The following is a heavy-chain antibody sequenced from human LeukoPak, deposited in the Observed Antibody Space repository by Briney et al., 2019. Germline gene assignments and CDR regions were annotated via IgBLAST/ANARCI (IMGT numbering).Heavy chain of an antibody. CDR2: ISAYNGNT. D-gene: IGHD3-22*01. J-gene: IGHJ4*02. CDR3: ASLGLNYYDSSGYGSA. V-gene: IGHV1-18*01. CDR1: GYTFTSYG. Sequence: ASVKVSCKASGYTFTSYGISWVRQAPGQGLEWMGWISAYNGNTNYAQKLQGRVTMTTDTSTSTAYMELRSLRSDDTAVYYCASLGLNYYDSSGYGSAWGQGTLVTVSS.